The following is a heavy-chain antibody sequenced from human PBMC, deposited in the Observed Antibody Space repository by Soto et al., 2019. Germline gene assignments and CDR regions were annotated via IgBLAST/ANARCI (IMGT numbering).Heavy chain of an antibody. CDR3: ARAGYGDSDY. J-gene: IGHJ4*02. D-gene: IGHD4-17*01. Sequence: QVQLQESGPGLVKPSQTLSLTCTVSGDSISSGDFFWSWIRQPPGKGLEWVGYIYYSGSTNYNPSLKTRPTLSVDMSKNQFSLKLSSVTVADTAVYYCARAGYGDSDYWGQGTLVTVSS. V-gene: IGHV4-30-4*01. CDR1: GDSISSGDFF. CDR2: IYYSGST.